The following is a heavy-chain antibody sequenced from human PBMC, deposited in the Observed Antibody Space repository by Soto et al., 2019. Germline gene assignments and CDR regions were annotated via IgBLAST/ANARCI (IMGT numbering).Heavy chain of an antibody. J-gene: IGHJ5*02. CDR3: ARGGALYCSSTSCLNWFDP. Sequence: EVQLVESGGGLVQPGGSLRLSCAASGFTFSSYWMSWVRQAPGKGLEWVANIKQDGSEKYYVDSVKGRFTISRDNAKNSRYLQMNCLRAEDTAVYYCARGGALYCSSTSCLNWFDPWGQGNLVTVFS. V-gene: IGHV3-7*01. CDR2: IKQDGSEK. D-gene: IGHD2-2*01. CDR1: GFTFSSYW.